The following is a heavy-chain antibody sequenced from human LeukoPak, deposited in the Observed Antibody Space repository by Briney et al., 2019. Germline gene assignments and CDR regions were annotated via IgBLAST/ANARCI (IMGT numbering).Heavy chain of an antibody. CDR1: GGTFSSYA. D-gene: IGHD3-22*01. Sequence: ASVKVSCKASGGTFSSYAISWVRQAPGQGLEWMGRIIPILGIANYAQKFQGRVTITADKSTSTAYMELSSLRSEATAVYYCARGLDDSSGYFRYYFDYWGQGTLVTVSS. CDR2: IIPILGIA. V-gene: IGHV1-69*04. J-gene: IGHJ4*02. CDR3: ARGLDDSSGYFRYYFDY.